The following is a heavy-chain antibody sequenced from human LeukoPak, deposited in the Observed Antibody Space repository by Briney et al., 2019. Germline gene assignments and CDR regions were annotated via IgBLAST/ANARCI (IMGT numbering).Heavy chain of an antibody. V-gene: IGHV3-7*01. J-gene: IGHJ4*02. D-gene: IGHD6-19*01. Sequence: PGGSLRLSCATSGFSFNRRGMNWVRHPPGKGLEWVATIKRDGSEKYYVDSVKGRFTISRDNAKNSLYLQMNSLRAEDTAVYYCARSGWYDPFDYWGQGTLVTVSS. CDR1: GFSFNRRG. CDR3: ARSGWYDPFDY. CDR2: IKRDGSEK.